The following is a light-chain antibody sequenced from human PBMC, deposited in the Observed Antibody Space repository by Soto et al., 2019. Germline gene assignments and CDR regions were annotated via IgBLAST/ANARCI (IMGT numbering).Light chain of an antibody. V-gene: IGLV1-44*01. CDR3: ATWDDSLNVL. J-gene: IGLJ2*01. CDR2: SDN. Sequence: QAVVTQPPSASGTPGQRVTISCSGSNSNIGSNTVNWYQLLPGTATKLIIRSDNQRPSGVPDRFSGSKSGTSASLAISGLQSEDEADYFCATWDDSLNVLFGGGTKLTVL. CDR1: NSNIGSNT.